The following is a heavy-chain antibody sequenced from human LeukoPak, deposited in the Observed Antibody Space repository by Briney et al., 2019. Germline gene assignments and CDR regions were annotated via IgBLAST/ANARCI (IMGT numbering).Heavy chain of an antibody. CDR3: ARERSYRYNWFDP. CDR1: GDSISSDY. J-gene: IGHJ5*02. D-gene: IGHD1-26*01. V-gene: IGHV4-34*01. Sequence: SETLSLTCTVSGDSISSDYWSWIRQPPGKGLEWIGEINHSGSTNYNPSLKSRVTISVDTSKNQFSLKLSSVTAADTAVYYCARERSYRYNWFDPWGQGTLVTVSS. CDR2: INHSGST.